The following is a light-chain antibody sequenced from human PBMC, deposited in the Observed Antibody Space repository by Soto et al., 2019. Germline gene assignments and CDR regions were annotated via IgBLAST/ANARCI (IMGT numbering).Light chain of an antibody. CDR3: SSHARIINVV. Sequence: QSALTQPPSASGSPGQSVTISCTGTSSDVGGYNYVSWYQQHPGKAPKLIIYEVTKRPSGVPDRFSGSKSGNTASLTVSGLLAEDEDDYYCSSHARIINVVFGGGTKLTVL. J-gene: IGLJ3*02. CDR2: EVT. V-gene: IGLV2-8*01. CDR1: SSDVGGYNY.